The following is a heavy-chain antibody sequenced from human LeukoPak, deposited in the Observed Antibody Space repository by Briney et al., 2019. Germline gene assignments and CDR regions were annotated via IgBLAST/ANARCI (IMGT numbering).Heavy chain of an antibody. J-gene: IGHJ4*02. CDR3: ARAIFGVVTRAQDY. Sequence: ASVKVSCKASGYTFTGYYIHWARQAPGQGLEWMGWINPNSGGTNYAQKFQGRVTMTRDTSISTAYMELSRLRSDDTAVYYCARAIFGVVTRAQDYWGQGTLVTVSS. CDR1: GYTFTGYY. D-gene: IGHD3-3*01. CDR2: INPNSGGT. V-gene: IGHV1-2*02.